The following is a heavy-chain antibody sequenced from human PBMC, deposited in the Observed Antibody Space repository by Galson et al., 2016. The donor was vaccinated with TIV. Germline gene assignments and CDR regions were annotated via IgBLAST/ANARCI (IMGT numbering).Heavy chain of an antibody. V-gene: IGHV3-49*04. CDR3: TRGPVRDIIVIPAVQFDH. Sequence: SLRLSCAGSGFVFGDYGVSWVRRAPGRGLEWIGFIRNELYGGTTEYAASVKGRFTISRDDSKSIAYLQMNSLGTEDTAVYYCTRGPVRDIIVIPAVQFDHWGQGTLVTVSS. CDR2: IRNELYGGTT. CDR1: GFVFGDYG. J-gene: IGHJ4*02. D-gene: IGHD2-2*01.